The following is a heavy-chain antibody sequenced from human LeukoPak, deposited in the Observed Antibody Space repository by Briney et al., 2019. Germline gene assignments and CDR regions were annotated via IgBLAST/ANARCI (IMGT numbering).Heavy chain of an antibody. CDR3: ARDPRYYYDSSGYDFYFDY. CDR2: ISYDGSNK. CDR1: GFAFGSYA. Sequence: GRSLRLSCAASGFAFGSYAMHWVRQAPGKGLEWVAVISYDGSNKYYADSVKGRFTISRDNSRNTLYLQMNSLRAEDTAVYYCARDPRYYYDSSGYDFYFDYWGQGTLVTVSS. D-gene: IGHD3-22*01. J-gene: IGHJ4*02. V-gene: IGHV3-30-3*01.